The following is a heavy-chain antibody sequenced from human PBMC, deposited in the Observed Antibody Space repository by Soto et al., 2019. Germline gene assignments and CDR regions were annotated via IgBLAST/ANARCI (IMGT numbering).Heavy chain of an antibody. V-gene: IGHV3-21*01. CDR3: ARDVERFDY. Sequence: PGGFLRLSCAASGFTFSSYSMNWVRQAPGKGLEWVSSISSSSSYMYHADSLKGRFTISRDNAKNPLYLQMNSLRAEDTAVYYCARDVERFDYWGQGTLVTVSS. J-gene: IGHJ4*02. CDR1: GFTFSSYS. D-gene: IGHD1-1*01. CDR2: ISSSSSYM.